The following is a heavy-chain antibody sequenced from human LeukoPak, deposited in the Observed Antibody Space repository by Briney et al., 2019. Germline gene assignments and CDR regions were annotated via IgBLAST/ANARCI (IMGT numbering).Heavy chain of an antibody. D-gene: IGHD6-25*01. CDR1: GFTFSDYY. Sequence: GGSLRLSCAASGFTFSDYYMSWIRQAPGKGLEWVSYISSSGSTIYYADSVKGRFTISRDNAKNSLYPQMNSLRAEDTAVYYCATQAGPPNYFDYWGQGTLVTVSS. J-gene: IGHJ4*02. CDR2: ISSSGSTI. V-gene: IGHV3-11*01. CDR3: ATQAGPPNYFDY.